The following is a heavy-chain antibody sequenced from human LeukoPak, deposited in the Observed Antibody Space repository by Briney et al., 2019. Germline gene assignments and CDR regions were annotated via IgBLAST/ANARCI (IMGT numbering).Heavy chain of an antibody. CDR1: GYSFVLYG. V-gene: IGHV1-18*01. J-gene: IGHJ5*02. Sequence: ASVKVSCKASGYSFVLYGISWVRQAPGEGPEWMGWISGSTGDTNYAQKFQGRVTMTADTSTSTAYMELSSLRSEDTAVYYCARGKIYDSSGYYSLGFDPWGQGTLVAVSS. CDR3: ARGKIYDSSGYYSLGFDP. D-gene: IGHD3-22*01. CDR2: ISGSTGDT.